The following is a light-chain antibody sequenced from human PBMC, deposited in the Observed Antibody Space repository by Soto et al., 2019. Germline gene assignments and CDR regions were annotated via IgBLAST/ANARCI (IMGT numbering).Light chain of an antibody. CDR2: EVS. CDR1: TSDVGGYNY. Sequence: QSVLTQPASVSGSPGQSITISCTGTTSDVGGYNYVSWYQQHPGKAPKLMIYEVSNRPSGVSNRFSGSKSGNTASLTISGLQTADEADYYCSSYTSDMKFVFGTGTKVTVL. CDR3: SSYTSDMKFV. J-gene: IGLJ1*01. V-gene: IGLV2-14*01.